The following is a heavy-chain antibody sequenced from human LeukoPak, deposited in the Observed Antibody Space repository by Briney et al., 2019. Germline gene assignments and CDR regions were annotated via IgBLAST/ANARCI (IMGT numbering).Heavy chain of an antibody. CDR1: GFSFSSYE. D-gene: IGHD4-17*01. Sequence: GGSLRLSCAASGFSFSSYEMNWVRQAPGKGLEWVSYISRSGRAIYYADSVKGRFTISRDNSKNTLYLQMNSLRAEDTAVYYCARDPATVTTLLEPYYFDYWGQGTLVTVSS. J-gene: IGHJ4*02. CDR2: ISRSGRAI. V-gene: IGHV3-48*03. CDR3: ARDPATVTTLLEPYYFDY.